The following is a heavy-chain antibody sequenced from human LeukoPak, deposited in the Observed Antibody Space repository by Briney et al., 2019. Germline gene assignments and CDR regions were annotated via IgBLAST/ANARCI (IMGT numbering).Heavy chain of an antibody. CDR3: ARVGPAVAGPDY. Sequence: ASVKVSCKASGYTFTSYDINWVRQATGQGLEWMGWMNPNSGNTGYAPKFQGRVTMTRNTSISTAYMELTSLRSEDTAVYYCARVGPAVAGPDYWGQGTLVTVSS. V-gene: IGHV1-8*01. D-gene: IGHD6-19*01. J-gene: IGHJ4*02. CDR1: GYTFTSYD. CDR2: MNPNSGNT.